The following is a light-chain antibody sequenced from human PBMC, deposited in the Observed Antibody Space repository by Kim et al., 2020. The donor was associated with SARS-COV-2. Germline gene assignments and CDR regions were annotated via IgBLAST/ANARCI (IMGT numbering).Light chain of an antibody. CDR3: QQLSSYPRT. V-gene: IGKV1-9*01. J-gene: IGKJ1*01. Sequence: ASVGDRVTITCRADQSINNYLSWYQQKRRKAPKVLIYASSTLQSGVPSKFSGSGSGTVFTLTLSSLQPEDFATYYCQQLSSYPRTFGQGTKVDIK. CDR1: QSINNY. CDR2: ASS.